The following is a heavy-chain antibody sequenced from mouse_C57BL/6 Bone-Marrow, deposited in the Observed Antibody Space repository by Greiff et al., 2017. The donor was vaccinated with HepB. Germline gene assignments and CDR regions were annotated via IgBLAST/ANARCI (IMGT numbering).Heavy chain of an antibody. J-gene: IGHJ2*01. CDR2: LWGDGST. Sequence: VKVVESGPGLVAPSQSLSITCTVSGFSLPRYGVSWVRQPPGKGLEWLGVLWGDGSTNYHSALIARLSISKDNSKSQVFVKLNSLQTDDTATYYCANAILDYFDYWGQGTTLTVSS. CDR3: ANAILDYFDY. V-gene: IGHV2-3*01. D-gene: IGHD4-1*01. CDR1: GFSLPRYG.